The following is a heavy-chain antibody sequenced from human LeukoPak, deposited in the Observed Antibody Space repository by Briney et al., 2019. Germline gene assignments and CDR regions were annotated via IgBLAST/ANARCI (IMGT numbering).Heavy chain of an antibody. D-gene: IGHD3-16*01. J-gene: IGHJ3*02. Sequence: GGSLRLSCAASGFTVSSNYMSWVRQAPGKGLEWVSVIYSGGSTYYADSVKGRFTISRDNSKNTLYLQMNSLRAEVTAVYYCARDRNGGSPDAFDIWGQGTMVTVSS. CDR2: IYSGGST. CDR1: GFTVSSNY. CDR3: ARDRNGGSPDAFDI. V-gene: IGHV3-53*01.